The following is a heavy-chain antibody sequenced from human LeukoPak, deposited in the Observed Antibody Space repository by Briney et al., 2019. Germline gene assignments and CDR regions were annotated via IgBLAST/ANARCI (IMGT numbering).Heavy chain of an antibody. D-gene: IGHD4-23*01. V-gene: IGHV4-4*07. CDR3: ARAVNYGGNSYYFDY. J-gene: IGHJ4*02. CDR1: GGSISSYY. CDR2: IYTSGST. Sequence: SETLSLTCTVSGGSISSYYWSWIRQPAGKGLEWIGRIYTSGSTNYNPSLKSRVTMSVDASKNQFSLKLSSVTAADTAVYYCARAVNYGGNSYYFDYWGQGTLVTVSS.